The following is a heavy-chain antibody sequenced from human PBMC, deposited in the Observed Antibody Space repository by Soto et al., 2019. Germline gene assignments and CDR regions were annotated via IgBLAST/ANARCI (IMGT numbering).Heavy chain of an antibody. CDR3: ARVFGGITIFGVVNIGYGMDV. CDR2: INSDGSST. D-gene: IGHD3-3*01. CDR1: GFTFSSYW. V-gene: IGHV3-74*01. J-gene: IGHJ6*02. Sequence: GGSLRLSCAASGFTFSSYWMHWVRQAPGKGLVWVSRINSDGSSTSYADSVKGRFTISRDNAKNTLYLQMNSLRAEDTAVYYCARVFGGITIFGVVNIGYGMDVWGQGTTVTVSS.